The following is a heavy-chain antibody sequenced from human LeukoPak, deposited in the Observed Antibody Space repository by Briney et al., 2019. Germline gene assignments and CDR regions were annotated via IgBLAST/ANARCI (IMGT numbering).Heavy chain of an antibody. CDR1: GYSINNYW. D-gene: IGHD6-19*01. V-gene: IGHV5-51*01. CDR3: ARSRGSGWYTPSDY. CDR2: IYPADSDI. J-gene: IGHJ4*02. Sequence: GKSLEISCKGSGYSINNYWIGWVRQMPGKGLEWMGIIYPADSDIRYSPSFQGQVTISADKSISTAYLQWSSLKASDTAMYYCARSRGSGWYTPSDYWGQGTLVTVSS.